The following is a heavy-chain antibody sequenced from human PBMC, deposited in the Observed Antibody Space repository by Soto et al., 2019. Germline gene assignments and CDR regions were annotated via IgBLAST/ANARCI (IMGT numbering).Heavy chain of an antibody. Sequence: EVQLLESGGGLVQPEGSLRLSCAASGFTFSSYAMSWVRQAPGKGLEWVSAISGSGGSTYYADSVKGRFTISRDNSKNTLYLQMNSLRAEDTAVYYCAKGDYYDSSGYYYGMDVWGQGTTVTVSS. CDR2: ISGSGGST. J-gene: IGHJ6*02. CDR1: GFTFSSYA. V-gene: IGHV3-23*01. D-gene: IGHD3-22*01. CDR3: AKGDYYDSSGYYYGMDV.